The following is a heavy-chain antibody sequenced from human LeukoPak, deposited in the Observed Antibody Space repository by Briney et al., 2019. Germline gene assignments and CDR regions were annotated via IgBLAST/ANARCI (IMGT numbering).Heavy chain of an antibody. Sequence: HSGGSLRLSCAASGFTVSDNYMSRVRQTPGKGLEWVSVIYSGGATYYADSVKGRFTISRDNSKNPLYLQMNSLRAEDTALYYCAREFRGGSSNGVPLGYWGQGTLVTVSS. CDR1: GFTVSDNY. CDR3: AREFRGGSSNGVPLGY. D-gene: IGHD5-18*01. CDR2: IYSGGAT. V-gene: IGHV3-53*01. J-gene: IGHJ4*02.